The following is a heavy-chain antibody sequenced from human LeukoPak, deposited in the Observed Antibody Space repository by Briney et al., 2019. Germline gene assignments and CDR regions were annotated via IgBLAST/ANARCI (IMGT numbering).Heavy chain of an antibody. CDR1: GFTFDDYA. CDR2: ISWNSGSI. D-gene: IGHD4-17*01. Sequence: GRSLRLSCAASGFTFDDYAMHWVRQAPGKGLEWVSGISWNSGSIGYADSVKGRFTISRDNAKNSLYLQMNSLRAEDTALYYCAKDRRMTTVTYFDYWGQGTLVTVSS. CDR3: AKDRRMTTVTYFDY. J-gene: IGHJ4*02. V-gene: IGHV3-9*01.